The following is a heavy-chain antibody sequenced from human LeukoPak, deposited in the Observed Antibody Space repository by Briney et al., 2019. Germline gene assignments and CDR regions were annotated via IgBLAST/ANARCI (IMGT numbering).Heavy chain of an antibody. CDR1: GFTFSNYA. D-gene: IGHD2-15*01. CDR2: ILYDGSMK. J-gene: IGHJ5*02. Sequence: GGSLRLSCAASGFTFSNYAMHWVRQAPGKGLEWVAVILYDGSMKYYADSVQGRFTISRDNSENMLYLQMNSLRTEDTAVYYCARVRIGSHWFDPWGQGTLVTVSS. CDR3: ARVRIGSHWFDP. V-gene: IGHV3-30*04.